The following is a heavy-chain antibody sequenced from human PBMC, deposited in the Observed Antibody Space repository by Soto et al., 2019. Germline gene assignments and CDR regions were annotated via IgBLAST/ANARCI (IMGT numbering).Heavy chain of an antibody. Sequence: EVQLLESGGGLVQPGGSLRLSCGVSGFTFNDFEMNWVRQAPGKGLEWLAYIDGSGTTKKYADSVRGRFTISRDNPNNSLFRQMSSLSDADTASYYCARGFGRFNYWGQGTLVSVSS. CDR3: ARGFGRFNY. J-gene: IGHJ4*02. D-gene: IGHD3-10*01. CDR1: GFTFNDFE. CDR2: IDGSGTTK. V-gene: IGHV3-48*03.